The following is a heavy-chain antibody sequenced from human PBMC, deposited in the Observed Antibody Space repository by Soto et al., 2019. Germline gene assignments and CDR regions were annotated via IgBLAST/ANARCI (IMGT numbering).Heavy chain of an antibody. D-gene: IGHD1-7*01. CDR3: ARVITGTTFAFDI. CDR2: ISSSSSYI. V-gene: IGHV3-21*01. Sequence: PGGSLRLSCAASGFTFSDYYMNWVRQAPGKGLEWVSSISSSSSYIYYTDSVTGRFTISRDNAKNSLYLQMNSLRAEDTAIYYCARVITGTTFAFDIWGQGTMVTVSS. J-gene: IGHJ3*02. CDR1: GFTFSDYY.